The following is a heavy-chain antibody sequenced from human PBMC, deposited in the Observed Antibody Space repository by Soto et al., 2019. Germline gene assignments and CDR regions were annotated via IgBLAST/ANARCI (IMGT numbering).Heavy chain of an antibody. D-gene: IGHD2-2*02. V-gene: IGHV3-23*01. CDR1: GFTFSSYA. Sequence: PGGSLRLSCAASGFTFSSYAMGWVRQAPGKGLEWVSAISGSGGSTYYADSVKGRFTISRDDSKNTLYLQMNSLRAEDTAVYYCALAAAGVIVVVPAAIRGAFDYWGQGP. CDR2: ISGSGGST. J-gene: IGHJ4*02. CDR3: ALAAAGVIVVVPAAIRGAFDY.